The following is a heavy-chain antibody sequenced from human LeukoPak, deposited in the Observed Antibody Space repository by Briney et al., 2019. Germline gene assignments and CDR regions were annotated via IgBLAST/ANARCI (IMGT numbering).Heavy chain of an antibody. V-gene: IGHV3-11*01. D-gene: IGHD7-27*01. CDR2: ISSSGSTI. CDR1: GFTFSDYY. J-gene: IGHJ4*02. CDR3: ARDRDWGSVNNFDY. Sequence: GGSLRLSCAASGFTFSDYYMSWIRQAPGKGLEWVSYISSSGSTIYYADSVKGRFTISRDNAKNSLYLQMNSLRAEDTAVYYCARDRDWGSVNNFDYRGQGTLVTVSS.